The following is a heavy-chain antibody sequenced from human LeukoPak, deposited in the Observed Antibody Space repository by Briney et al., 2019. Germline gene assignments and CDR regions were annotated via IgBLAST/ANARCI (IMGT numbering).Heavy chain of an antibody. V-gene: IGHV5-51*01. CDR2: IYPADSNT. D-gene: IGHD2-21*01. Sequence: GESLKISCTGSGYSFATYWIAWVRQMPGKGLEWMGIIYPADSNTGYSPSFKGQVTISADKSNSTAYLQWSSLKASDTAMYFCARLYSILSPFDPWGQGTLVTVSS. CDR1: GYSFATYW. J-gene: IGHJ5*02. CDR3: ARLYSILSPFDP.